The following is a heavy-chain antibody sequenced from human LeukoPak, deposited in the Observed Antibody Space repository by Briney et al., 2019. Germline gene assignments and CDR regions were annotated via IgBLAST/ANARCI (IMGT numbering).Heavy chain of an antibody. CDR1: GFTFSSYE. Sequence: GGSLRLSCAASGFTFSSYEMNWVRQAPGKGLEWVSYISSGGTGKYYADSVKGRFTISRDNAKNSLYLQMNSLRAENTAIYYCARVINFYYYMDVWGKGTTVTTSS. D-gene: IGHD2/OR15-2a*01. CDR2: ISSGGTGK. V-gene: IGHV3-48*03. J-gene: IGHJ6*03. CDR3: ARVINFYYYMDV.